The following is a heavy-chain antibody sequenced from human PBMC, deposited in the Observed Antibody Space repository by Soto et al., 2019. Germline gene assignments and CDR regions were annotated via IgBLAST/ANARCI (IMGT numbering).Heavy chain of an antibody. Sequence: PGGSLRLSCAASGFTFSSYAMHWVRQAPGKGLEYVSAISSNGGSTYYANSVKGRFTISRDNSKNTLYLQMGSLRAEDMAVYYCARAQGVHRGIAAAGTPSDYWGQGTLVTVSS. CDR1: GFTFSSYA. CDR3: ARAQGVHRGIAAAGTPSDY. V-gene: IGHV3-64*01. D-gene: IGHD6-13*01. CDR2: ISSNGGST. J-gene: IGHJ4*02.